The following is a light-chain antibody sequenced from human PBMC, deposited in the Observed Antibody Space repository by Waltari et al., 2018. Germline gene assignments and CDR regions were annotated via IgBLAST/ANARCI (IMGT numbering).Light chain of an antibody. Sequence: IVLTHSPATLSLFTGERATLSFRASQSVRSYLAWYQQKPGQAPRLLIYDTSYRATGVPVRFSGSGSGTDYTLTISSLEPEDFAVYYCQHRSVWPLTFGGGTKVEMK. CDR3: QHRSVWPLT. V-gene: IGKV3-11*01. CDR1: QSVRSY. J-gene: IGKJ4*01. CDR2: DTS.